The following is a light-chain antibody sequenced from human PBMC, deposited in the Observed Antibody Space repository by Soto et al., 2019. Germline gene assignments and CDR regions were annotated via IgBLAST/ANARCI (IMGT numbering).Light chain of an antibody. CDR2: DTS. V-gene: IGKV3-11*01. CDR1: QSVSSF. CDR3: QNHSNWLIN. Sequence: EIVLTQSPSTLSLSPGERATLSFVASQSVSSFLAWYQQKPGQAPRLLIYDTSNRATGIPARFSGSGSGTDFTLTINSLEPEDFAVYYCQNHSNWLINFGQGTRLEIK. J-gene: IGKJ5*01.